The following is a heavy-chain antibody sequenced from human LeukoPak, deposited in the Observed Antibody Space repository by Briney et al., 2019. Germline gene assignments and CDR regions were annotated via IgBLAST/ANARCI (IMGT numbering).Heavy chain of an antibody. CDR2: ISAYNDNT. D-gene: IGHD5-18*01. Sequence: ASVKVSCKASGYTFTSYDINWVRQAPGQGLEWMGWISAYNDNTNYAQKLQGRVTLTTDTSTSTAYMELRSLRSDDTAVYYCTRKEGATGIQLYWGQGTLVTVFS. J-gene: IGHJ4*02. V-gene: IGHV1-18*01. CDR1: GYTFTSYD. CDR3: TRKEGATGIQLY.